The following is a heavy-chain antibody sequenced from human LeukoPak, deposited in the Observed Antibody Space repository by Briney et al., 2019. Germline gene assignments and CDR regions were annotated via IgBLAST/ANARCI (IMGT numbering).Heavy chain of an antibody. CDR3: TTLSVPVDY. J-gene: IGHJ4*02. CDR1: GLTFSKVW. V-gene: IGHV3-15*01. CDR2: IKTKTDGGTT. D-gene: IGHD2-2*01. Sequence: AWSLSLSCAASGLTFSKVWMSWVRQAPGKGLEWVGRIKTKTDGGTTDYAAPVKGRFTISRDDSKDTLYLQMNSLKTEDTAVYYCTTLSVPVDYWGQGALVTDSS.